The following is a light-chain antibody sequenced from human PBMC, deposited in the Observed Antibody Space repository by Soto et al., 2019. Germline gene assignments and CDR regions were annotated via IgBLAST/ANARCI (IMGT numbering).Light chain of an antibody. V-gene: IGLV2-8*01. CDR3: SSYACSFL. CDR1: SSDVGGYNY. J-gene: IGLJ2*01. Sequence: QSVLTQPPSASGSPGQSVTISCTGTSSDVGGYNYVSWYQQHPGKAPKLMIYEVSKRPSGVPDRFSGSKSGNTASLTVSGLQAEDEADYYCSSYACSFLFGGGTQLTVL. CDR2: EVS.